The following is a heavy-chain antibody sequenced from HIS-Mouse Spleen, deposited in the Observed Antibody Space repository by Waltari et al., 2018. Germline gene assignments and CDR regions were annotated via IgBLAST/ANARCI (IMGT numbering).Heavy chain of an antibody. D-gene: IGHD3-22*01. CDR3: ARDSASSGYYYGAFDI. CDR2: IIPIFGTA. V-gene: IGHV1-69*01. Sequence: QVQLVQSGAEVKKPGSSVKVSCKASGGTFSSYAISRVRQAPGQGLEWMGGIIPIFGTANYAQKFQGRVTITADESTSTAYMELNSLRSEDTAVYYCARDSASSGYYYGAFDIWGQGTMVTVSS. J-gene: IGHJ3*02. CDR1: GGTFSSYA.